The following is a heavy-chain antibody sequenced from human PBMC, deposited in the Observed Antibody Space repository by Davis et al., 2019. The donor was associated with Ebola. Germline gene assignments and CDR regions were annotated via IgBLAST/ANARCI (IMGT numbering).Heavy chain of an antibody. CDR1: GGSFSGYY. Sequence: MPSETLSLTCAVYGGSFSGYYWTWIRQSPGKGLEWVGEINHSGSTNYNPSLKSRVTISVDTSKNQFSLKLSSVTAADTAVYYCARGAKSNYYGSGSYYPFYYYYGMDVWGKGTTVTVSS. J-gene: IGHJ6*04. CDR2: INHSGST. D-gene: IGHD3-10*01. CDR3: ARGAKSNYYGSGSYYPFYYYYGMDV. V-gene: IGHV4-34*01.